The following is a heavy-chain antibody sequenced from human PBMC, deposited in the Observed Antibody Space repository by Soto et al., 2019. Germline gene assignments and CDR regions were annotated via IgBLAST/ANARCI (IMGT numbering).Heavy chain of an antibody. D-gene: IGHD2-21*02. V-gene: IGHV1-69*08. CDR1: GDTFYTYT. CDR3: ARSYCGGDCYWDSFDY. Sequence: SVKVSCKASGDTFYTYTFNWVRQAPGQGLEWMGRFVPMLDSANNAQTFQGRVTITADKSTSTVYMELSSLSSEDTAVYHCARSYCGGDCYWDSFDYWG. J-gene: IGHJ4*01. CDR2: FVPMLDSA.